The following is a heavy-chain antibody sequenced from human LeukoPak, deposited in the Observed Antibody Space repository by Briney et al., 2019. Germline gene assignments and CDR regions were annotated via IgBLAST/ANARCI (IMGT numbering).Heavy chain of an antibody. V-gene: IGHV3-21*01. CDR2: ISSSSSYI. Sequence: GGSLRLSCAASGFTFSSYSMGWVRQAPGKGLEWASSISSSSSYIYYADSVKGRFTISRDNAKNSLYLQMNSLRAEDTAVYYCARVGYCSGGSCSTRGMYAFDIWGQGTMVTVSS. D-gene: IGHD2-15*01. CDR3: ARVGYCSGGSCSTRGMYAFDI. J-gene: IGHJ3*02. CDR1: GFTFSSYS.